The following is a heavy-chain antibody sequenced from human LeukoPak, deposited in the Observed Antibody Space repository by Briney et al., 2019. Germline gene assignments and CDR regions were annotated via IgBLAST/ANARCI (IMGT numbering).Heavy chain of an antibody. D-gene: IGHD1-14*01. CDR1: GGSFSGYY. CDR2: ISGSGGST. Sequence: PSETLSLTCAVYGGSFSGYYWSWVRQAPGKGLEWVSAISGSGGSTYYADSVKGRFTISRDNSKNTLYLQMNSLRAEDTAVYYCAKGGGRSPTLANWFDPWGQGTLVTVSS. V-gene: IGHV3-23*01. J-gene: IGHJ5*02. CDR3: AKGGGRSPTLANWFDP.